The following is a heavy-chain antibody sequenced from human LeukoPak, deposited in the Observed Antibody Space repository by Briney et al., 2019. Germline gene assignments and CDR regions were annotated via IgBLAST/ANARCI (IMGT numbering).Heavy chain of an antibody. J-gene: IGHJ4*02. CDR2: INSDGSTT. D-gene: IGHD6-19*01. V-gene: IGHV3-74*01. Sequence: GGSLRLSCAASGCTFSSYWMHWVRQAPGKGRVWVSRINSDGSTTSYADSVMGRFTISRDNAKNTLYLQMNSLRAEDTAVYYCARVIYSGWEGELSDWGQGTLVTVSS. CDR3: ARVIYSGWEGELSD. CDR1: GCTFSSYW.